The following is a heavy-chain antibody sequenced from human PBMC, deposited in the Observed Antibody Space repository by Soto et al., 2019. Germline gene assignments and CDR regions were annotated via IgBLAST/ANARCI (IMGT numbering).Heavy chain of an antibody. J-gene: IGHJ6*03. CDR3: ARRGWNDYYYYYMDV. V-gene: IGHV3-33*01. CDR2: IWYDGSNK. D-gene: IGHD1-1*01. Sequence: GGSLRLSCAASGFTFSSYGMHWVRQAPGEGLEWVAVIWYDGSNKYYADSVKGRFTISRDNSKNTLYLQMNSLRAEDTAVYYCARRGWNDYYYYYMDVWGKGTTVTVSS. CDR1: GFTFSSYG.